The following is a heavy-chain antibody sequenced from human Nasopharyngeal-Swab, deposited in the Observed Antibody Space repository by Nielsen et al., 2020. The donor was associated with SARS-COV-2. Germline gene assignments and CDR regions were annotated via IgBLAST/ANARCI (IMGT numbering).Heavy chain of an antibody. D-gene: IGHD6-6*01. CDR2: IYYSGST. J-gene: IGHJ6*03. V-gene: IGHV4-59*01. Sequence: WIRQPPGEGLEWIGYIYYSGSTNYNPSLKSRVTISVDTSKNQFSLKLSSVTAADTAVYYCARGHIAARPAWTQFYYYYYYMDVWGKGTTVTVSS. CDR3: ARGHIAARPAWTQFYYYYYYMDV.